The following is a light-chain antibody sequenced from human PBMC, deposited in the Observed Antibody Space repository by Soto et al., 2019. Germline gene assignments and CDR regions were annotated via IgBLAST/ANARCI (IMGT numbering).Light chain of an antibody. CDR2: AAS. CDR3: QKYNIAPWA. V-gene: IGKV1-27*01. CDR1: QGISNS. J-gene: IGKJ1*01. Sequence: DMPMTQSPSSLSASVGDRATITCRASQGISNSLAWFQQKPGKAPKLLIYAASTLQSGVPSRFSGSGSGTDFTLTINSLQPEDVATYFCQKYNIAPWAFGQGTKVEI.